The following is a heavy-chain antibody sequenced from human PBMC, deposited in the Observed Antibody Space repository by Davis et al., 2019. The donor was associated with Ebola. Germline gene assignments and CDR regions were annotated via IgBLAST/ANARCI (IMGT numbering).Heavy chain of an antibody. Sequence: MPSETLSLTCTVSGGSISSYYWSWIRQPPGKGLEWIGEINHSGSTNYNPSLTSRVTISLDTSKTQFSLKLNSVTAADTAVYYCARRKSYYYDIAEAFDIWGQGTLVTVS. CDR2: INHSGST. CDR1: GGSISSYY. V-gene: IGHV4-59*01. J-gene: IGHJ3*02. D-gene: IGHD3-22*01. CDR3: ARRKSYYYDIAEAFDI.